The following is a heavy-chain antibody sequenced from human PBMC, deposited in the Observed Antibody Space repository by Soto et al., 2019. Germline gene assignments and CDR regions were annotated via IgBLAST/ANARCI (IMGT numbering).Heavy chain of an antibody. D-gene: IGHD2-2*01. CDR3: ARGTPQLGPYGHREYLEF. Sequence: ASVTVSFTASCSTFPSYGSILVRQAPGQGLEWMGWISAYNGNTNYAQKLQGRVTMTTDTSTSTAYMELRSLRSDDTAVYYCARGTPQLGPYGHREYLEFWGQGHLVIAS. CDR2: ISAYNGNT. CDR1: CSTFPSYG. J-gene: IGHJ4*02. V-gene: IGHV1-18*04.